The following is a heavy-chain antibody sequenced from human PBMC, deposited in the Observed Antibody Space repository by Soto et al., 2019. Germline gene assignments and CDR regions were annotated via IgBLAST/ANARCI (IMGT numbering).Heavy chain of an antibody. CDR1: GGSIRSYC. V-gene: IGHV4-59*01. CDR3: ARTLYSYGPRFDY. J-gene: IGHJ4*02. CDR2: MYYSGST. D-gene: IGHD5-18*01. Sequence: SETLSLTWTVSGGSIRSYCCSWIRQPPGKGLEWIGSMYYSGSTYYNPSLKSRVTISVDTSKNQFSLKLSSVTAADTAVYYCARTLYSYGPRFDYWGQGTLVTVSS.